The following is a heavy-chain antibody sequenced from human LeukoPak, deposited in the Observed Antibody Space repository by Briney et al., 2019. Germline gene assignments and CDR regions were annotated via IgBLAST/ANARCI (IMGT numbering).Heavy chain of an antibody. CDR3: AKEKKYSYGLIDY. J-gene: IGHJ4*02. Sequence: GGSLRLSCAASGFTFSSYWMSWVRQAPGKGLEWVANIKQDGSEKYYVDSVKGRFTISRDNAKNSLYLQMNSLRAEDTAVYYCAKEKKYSYGLIDYWGQGTLVTVSS. V-gene: IGHV3-7*01. D-gene: IGHD5-18*01. CDR2: IKQDGSEK. CDR1: GFTFSSYW.